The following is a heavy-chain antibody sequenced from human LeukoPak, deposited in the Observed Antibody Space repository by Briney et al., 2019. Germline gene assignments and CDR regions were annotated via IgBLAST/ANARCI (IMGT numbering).Heavy chain of an antibody. CDR3: ARVRDGYNYFDY. J-gene: IGHJ4*02. CDR1: GYTFTSYA. CDR2: INAGNGNT. V-gene: IGHV1-3*01. Sequence: ASVKVSCKASGYTFTSYAMHWVRQAPGQRLEWMGWINAGNGNTKYSQKFQGRVTITRDTSTSTVYMELSSLRSEDTAVYYCARVRDGYNYFDYWGQGTLVTVSS. D-gene: IGHD5-24*01.